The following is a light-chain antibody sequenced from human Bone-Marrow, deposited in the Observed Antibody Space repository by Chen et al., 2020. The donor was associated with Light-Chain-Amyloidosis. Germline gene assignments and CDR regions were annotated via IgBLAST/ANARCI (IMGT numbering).Light chain of an antibody. V-gene: IGLV2-14*01. CDR3: SSYTSSSTRV. CDR1: SSDIGDYNY. J-gene: IGLJ3*02. CDR2: DVS. Sequence: SALTQPASVSGSPAQSLTISCTGTSSDIGDYNYVSWYQQHPGKAPKLMIYDVSNRPSGVSDRFSGSKSGVTASLTISGLQAEDEADYFCSSYTSSSTRVFGGGTKLTVL.